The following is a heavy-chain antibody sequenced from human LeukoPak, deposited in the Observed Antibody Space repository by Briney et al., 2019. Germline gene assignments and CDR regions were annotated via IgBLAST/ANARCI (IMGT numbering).Heavy chain of an antibody. Sequence: SETLSLTCTVSGGSLSSSSDYWGWTRQPPGRGLEWPGRIYYSGSTYNNPSLKSRVTISVATSKNRFSLKLSSVAAADAAGYYCARQGGGVNWFDPWGQGTLVTVSS. D-gene: IGHD2-8*02. V-gene: IGHV4-39*01. CDR1: GGSLSSSSDY. J-gene: IGHJ5*02. CDR3: ARQGGGVNWFDP. CDR2: IYYSGST.